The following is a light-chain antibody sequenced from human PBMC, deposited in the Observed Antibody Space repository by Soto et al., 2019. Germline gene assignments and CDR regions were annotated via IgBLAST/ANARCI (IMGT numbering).Light chain of an antibody. CDR2: AAS. CDR1: QGISSY. Sequence: AIRMTQSPSSLSASTGDRVTITCRASQGISSYLAWYQQKPGKAPKLLIYAASTLQSGVPSRFSGSGSGTDFTLTISCLQSEDFATYYCQQYYNWPPITFGQGTRLEIK. CDR3: QQYYNWPPIT. V-gene: IGKV1-8*01. J-gene: IGKJ5*01.